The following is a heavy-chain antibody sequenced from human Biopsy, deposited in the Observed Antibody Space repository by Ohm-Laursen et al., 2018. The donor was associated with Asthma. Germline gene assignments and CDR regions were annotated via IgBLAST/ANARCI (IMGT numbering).Heavy chain of an antibody. CDR3: ARMITIFGVVSRGMDV. Sequence: SLRLSCSASGFRFSDYGMHWVRQAPGKGLEWVASVSSSGGARDYADSVKGRFTISRDNSKNTLYLQMNSLRAEDTAVYYCARMITIFGVVSRGMDVWGQGTTVTVSS. D-gene: IGHD3-3*01. V-gene: IGHV3-23*01. J-gene: IGHJ6*02. CDR1: GFRFSDYG. CDR2: VSSSGGAR.